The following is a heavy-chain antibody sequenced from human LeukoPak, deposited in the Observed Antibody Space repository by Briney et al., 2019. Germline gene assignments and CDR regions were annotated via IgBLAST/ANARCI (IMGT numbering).Heavy chain of an antibody. Sequence: GESLKISCKGSGYSFTTDWIAWVRQMPGKGLEWMGIIYPGDSETRYSPSFQGQVSISADKSISTAYVQWSSLKASDTAMYYCARLDCSGGSCLDYWGQGTLVTVSS. CDR3: ARLDCSGGSCLDY. J-gene: IGHJ4*02. D-gene: IGHD2-15*01. CDR2: IYPGDSET. V-gene: IGHV5-51*01. CDR1: GYSFTTDW.